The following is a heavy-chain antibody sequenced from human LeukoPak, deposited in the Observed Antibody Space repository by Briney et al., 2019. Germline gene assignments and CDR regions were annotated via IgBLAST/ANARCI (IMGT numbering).Heavy chain of an antibody. CDR2: IYYSGST. Sequence: SETLSLTCTVSGGSISSYYRSWIRQPPGKGLEWIGYIYYSGSTNYNPSLKSRVTISVDTSKNQFSLKLSSVTAADTAVYYCARGSPLYGMDVWGQGTTVTVSS. CDR1: GGSISSYY. J-gene: IGHJ6*02. V-gene: IGHV4-59*01. CDR3: ARGSPLYGMDV.